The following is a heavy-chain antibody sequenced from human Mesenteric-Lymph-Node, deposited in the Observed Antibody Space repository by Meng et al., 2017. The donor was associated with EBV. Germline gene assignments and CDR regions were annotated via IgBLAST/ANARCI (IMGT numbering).Heavy chain of an antibody. D-gene: IGHD1-26*01. Sequence: QVQRVQSGAEVKKPGASVKVSCKASGYTFTSYDINWVRQATGQGLEWLGWMNPNSGNTGYARKFQGRVTMTRNTSISTAYMELSSLTSEDTAVYYCARGRLVGAPDWFDPWGQGTLVTVSS. CDR3: ARGRLVGAPDWFDP. J-gene: IGHJ5*02. CDR2: MNPNSGNT. CDR1: GYTFTSYD. V-gene: IGHV1-8*01.